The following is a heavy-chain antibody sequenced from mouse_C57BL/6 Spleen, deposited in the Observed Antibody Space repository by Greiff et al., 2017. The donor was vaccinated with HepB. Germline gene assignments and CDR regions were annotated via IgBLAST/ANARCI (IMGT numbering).Heavy chain of an antibody. CDR2: IYPSDSGT. J-gene: IGHJ1*03. CDR1: GYTFTSYW. V-gene: IGHV1-52*01. Sequence: QVQLKQPGAELVRPGSSVKLSCKASGYTFTSYWMHWVKQRPIQGLEWIGNIYPSDSGTHYNQKFKDKATLTVDKSSSTAYMQLSSGTSEDSAVYYCGRSSDYGSSYRYFAVWGTGTPVTVS. D-gene: IGHD1-1*01. CDR3: GRSSDYGSSYRYFAV.